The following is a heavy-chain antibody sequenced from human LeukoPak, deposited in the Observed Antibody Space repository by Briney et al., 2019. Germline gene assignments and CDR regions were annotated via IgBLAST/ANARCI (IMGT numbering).Heavy chain of an antibody. J-gene: IGHJ4*02. D-gene: IGHD2-8*01. V-gene: IGHV4-34*01. Sequence: SETLSLTCAVCGGSFSGYYWSWIRQPPGKGLEWIGEINHSGSTNYNPSLKSRVIISVDTSKNQFSLKLSSVTAADTAVYYCARGVVGVYWGQGTLVTVSS. CDR2: INHSGST. CDR1: GGSFSGYY. CDR3: ARGVVGVY.